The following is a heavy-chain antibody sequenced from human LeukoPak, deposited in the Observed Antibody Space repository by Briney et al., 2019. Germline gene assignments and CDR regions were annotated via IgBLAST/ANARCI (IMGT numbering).Heavy chain of an antibody. V-gene: IGHV4-31*03. CDR1: GGSISSGGYY. CDR2: IYYSGST. CDR3: ARDRGTVANNWFDP. D-gene: IGHD3-10*01. J-gene: IGHJ5*02. Sequence: SQTLSLTCTVSGGSISSGGYYWSRIRQHPGKGLEWIGYIYYSGSTYYNPSLKSRVTISVDTSKNQFSLKLSSVTAADTAVYYCARDRGTVANNWFDPWGQGTLVTVSS.